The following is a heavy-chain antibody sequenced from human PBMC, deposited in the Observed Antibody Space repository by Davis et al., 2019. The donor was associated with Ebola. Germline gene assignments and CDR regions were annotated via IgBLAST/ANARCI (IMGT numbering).Heavy chain of an antibody. Sequence: MPSETLSPTRPFSCGSISGDYWSWIRQPPGKGLEWIGEINHSGSTNYNPSLKSRVTISVDTSKNQFSLKLSSVTAADTAVYYCARDPVPVDIVALPDYWGQGTLVTVSS. D-gene: IGHD5-12*01. CDR1: CGSISGDY. CDR3: ARDPVPVDIVALPDY. V-gene: IGHV4-34*01. J-gene: IGHJ4*02. CDR2: INHSGST.